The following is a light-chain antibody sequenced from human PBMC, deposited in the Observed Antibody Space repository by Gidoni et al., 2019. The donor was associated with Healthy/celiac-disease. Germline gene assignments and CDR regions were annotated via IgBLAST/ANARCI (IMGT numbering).Light chain of an antibody. CDR1: SLRSYY. V-gene: IGLV3-19*01. CDR3: NSRDSSGNLYVV. CDR2: GKN. J-gene: IGLJ2*01. Sequence: SSELTQAPAVSVALGQTVRITCQGDSLRSYYESWYQQKPGQAPVLVIYGKNNRPSGIPDRFSGSSSGNTASLTITGAQAEDEADYYCNSRDSSGNLYVVFGGGTKLTVL.